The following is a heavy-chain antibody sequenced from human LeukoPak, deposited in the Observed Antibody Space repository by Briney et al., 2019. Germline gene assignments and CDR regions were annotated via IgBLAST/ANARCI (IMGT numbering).Heavy chain of an antibody. CDR1: GFTFSSYS. Sequence: GGSLRLSCAASGFTFSSYSMNWVRQAPGKGLEWVSYISSSSSTIYYADSVKGRFTISRDNAKSSLYLQMNSLRAEDTAVYYCARDRKTDYDFWRGYYTSYYYYGMDVWGQGTTVTVSS. D-gene: IGHD3-3*01. J-gene: IGHJ6*02. V-gene: IGHV3-48*01. CDR2: ISSSSSTI. CDR3: ARDRKTDYDFWRGYYTSYYYYGMDV.